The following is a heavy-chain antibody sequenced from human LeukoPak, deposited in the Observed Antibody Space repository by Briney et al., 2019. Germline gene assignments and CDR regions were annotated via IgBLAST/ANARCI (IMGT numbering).Heavy chain of an antibody. CDR2: ISWDGGRT. V-gene: IGHV3-43*01. J-gene: IGHJ6*03. Sequence: GGSLRLSCAASGFTFEDFTMHWVRQAPGQGLEWVSLISWDGGRTYYADSVKGRFTISRDNSKNTLYLQMNSLRAEDTAVYYCARAGTTHYYYYYMDVWGKGTTVTVSS. CDR3: ARAGTTHYYYYYMDV. D-gene: IGHD1-7*01. CDR1: GFTFEDFT.